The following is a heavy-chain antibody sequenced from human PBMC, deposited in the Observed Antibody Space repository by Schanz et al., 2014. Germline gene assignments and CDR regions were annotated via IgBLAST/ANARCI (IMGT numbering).Heavy chain of an antibody. V-gene: IGHV1-18*01. J-gene: IGHJ3*02. CDR2: ITAYNGDT. Sequence: QVQLVQSGAEVKKPGASVKVSCKASGYTFTSHGISRVRQAPGQGLEWMGWITAYNGDTNYALKLQGRVTMTTDTSTGTAYMELRSLRSDDTALYYCTRGGYSYALSAFDIWGQGTMVTVSS. D-gene: IGHD5-18*01. CDR1: GYTFTSHG. CDR3: TRGGYSYALSAFDI.